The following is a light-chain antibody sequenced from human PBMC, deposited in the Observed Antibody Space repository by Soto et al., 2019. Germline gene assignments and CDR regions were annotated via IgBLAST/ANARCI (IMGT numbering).Light chain of an antibody. Sequence: AIQMTQSPSSLSASVGDRVTITCRASRGIRVDVAWYQQKPGKAPELLIYGASNLQSGVPSRFSGSGSGTDFTLTISGLRPEDFASYFCLQHFSYPRTFGGGTKVEIK. CDR1: RGIRVD. J-gene: IGKJ4*01. CDR3: LQHFSYPRT. CDR2: GAS. V-gene: IGKV1-6*01.